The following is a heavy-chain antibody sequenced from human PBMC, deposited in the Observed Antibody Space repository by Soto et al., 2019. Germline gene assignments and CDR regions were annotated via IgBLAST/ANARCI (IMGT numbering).Heavy chain of an antibody. Sequence: GGSLRVSCAASGFTFSSNAMTWVRQAPGKGLEWVSTLSGSGGSTYYAASVKGRFTISRDNSKDTLYLEMNSLRGEDTAVYFCAKQQGPGTPYYYAMYVCGQGTAVTVS. V-gene: IGHV3-23*01. CDR1: GFTFSSNA. CDR2: LSGSGGST. J-gene: IGHJ6*02. CDR3: AKQQGPGTPYYYAMYV. D-gene: IGHD1-1*01.